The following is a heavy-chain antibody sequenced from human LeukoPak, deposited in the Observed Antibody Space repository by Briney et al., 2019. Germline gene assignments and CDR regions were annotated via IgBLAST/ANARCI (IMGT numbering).Heavy chain of an antibody. CDR3: ASSSGWYSPFDY. CDR1: GYSISSGYY. J-gene: IGHJ4*02. Sequence: SSETLSLTCSVSGYSISSGYYWGRIRQPPGKGLEWIGSIYHSGSTYYNPSLKSRVTISVDTSKNQFSLKLSSVTAADTAVYYCASSSGWYSPFDYWGQGTLVTVSS. V-gene: IGHV4-38-2*01. D-gene: IGHD6-19*01. CDR2: IYHSGST.